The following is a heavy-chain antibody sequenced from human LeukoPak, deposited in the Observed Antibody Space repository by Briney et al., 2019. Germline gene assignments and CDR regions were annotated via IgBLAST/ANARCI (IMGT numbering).Heavy chain of an antibody. CDR1: GGSISSYY. Sequence: PSHTLSLTCTVSGGSISSYYWSWIRHPPGQALEWIGHIYGSGSTNYNPSLKSRVTLSVDTSKNQFSLKLSSVTAADTAVYYCARTRVATISPFDYWGQGTLVSVSS. CDR3: ARTRVATISPFDY. V-gene: IGHV4-59*07. J-gene: IGHJ4*02. CDR2: IYGSGST. D-gene: IGHD5-12*01.